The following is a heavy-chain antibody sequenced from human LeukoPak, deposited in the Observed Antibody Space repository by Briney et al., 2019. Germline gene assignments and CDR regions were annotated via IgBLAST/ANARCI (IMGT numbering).Heavy chain of an antibody. CDR3: ARLIRRFGVFNWFDP. J-gene: IGHJ5*02. V-gene: IGHV4-34*01. CDR1: GGSFSDYY. D-gene: IGHD3-10*01. Sequence: SETLSLTCAVYGGSFSDYYWSWPRQPPGKGLEWIGEINHSGSTNYNPSLKSRVTISVDTSKNQFSLKLNSVTAADTAVYYCARLIRRFGVFNWFDPWGQGTLVTVSS. CDR2: INHSGST.